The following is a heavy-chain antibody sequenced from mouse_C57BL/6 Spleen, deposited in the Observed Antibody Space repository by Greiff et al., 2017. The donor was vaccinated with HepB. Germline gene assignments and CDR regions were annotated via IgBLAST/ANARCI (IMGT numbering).Heavy chain of an antibody. CDR2: ISNLAYSI. D-gene: IGHD1-1*01. J-gene: IGHJ1*03. Sequence: EVMLVESGGGLVQPGGSLKLSCAASGFTFSDYGMAWVRQAPRKGPEWVAFISNLAYSIYYADTVTGRFTISRENAKNTLYLEMSSLRSEDTAMYYCARKGDYYGSSYWYFDVGGTGTTVTVSS. CDR3: ARKGDYYGSSYWYFDV. V-gene: IGHV5-15*04. CDR1: GFTFSDYG.